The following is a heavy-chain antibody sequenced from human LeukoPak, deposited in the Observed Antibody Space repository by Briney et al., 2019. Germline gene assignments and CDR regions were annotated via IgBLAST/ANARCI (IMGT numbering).Heavy chain of an antibody. CDR3: ARVLGRVATIGRLNYYDSSGLDY. J-gene: IGHJ4*02. CDR1: GGSISSSSHF. D-gene: IGHD3-22*01. V-gene: IGHV4-39*07. CDR2: IFYSGST. Sequence: SETLSHTCTVSGGSISSSSHFWGWIRQPPGKGLEWIGSIFYSGSTYYNPSLKSRVTISLDTSKDQFSLKLSSVTAADTAVYYCARVLGRVATIGRLNYYDSSGLDYWGQGTLVTVSS.